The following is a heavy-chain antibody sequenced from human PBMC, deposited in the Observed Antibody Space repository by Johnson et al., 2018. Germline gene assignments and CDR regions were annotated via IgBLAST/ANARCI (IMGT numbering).Heavy chain of an antibody. CDR1: GLIFSNFA. CDR2: ISDGGSST. V-gene: IGHV3-23*01. CDR3: AKSGYNYGNPNFWNAFDV. Sequence: VQLQESGGGLVQPGGSLRLSCAASGLIFSNFAMSWVRQAPGKGLEWVSRISDGGSSTDYADSVRGRFTISRDNSKNTLYLQMNSLRAEDTAVYYCAKSGYNYGNPNFWNAFDVWGQGTMVIASS. J-gene: IGHJ3*01. D-gene: IGHD5-18*01.